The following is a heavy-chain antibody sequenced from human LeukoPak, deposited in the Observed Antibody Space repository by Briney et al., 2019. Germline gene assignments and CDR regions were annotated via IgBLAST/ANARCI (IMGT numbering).Heavy chain of an antibody. D-gene: IGHD3-10*01. V-gene: IGHV1-24*01. Sequence: ASVKVSCKVSGYTLTELSMHWVRQAPGKGLEWMGGFDPEDCETIYAQKFQGRVTMTEDTSTDTAYMELSSLRSEDTAVYYCATSRLMVRADNWFDPWGQGTLVTVSS. CDR1: GYTLTELS. CDR3: ATSRLMVRADNWFDP. CDR2: FDPEDCET. J-gene: IGHJ5*02.